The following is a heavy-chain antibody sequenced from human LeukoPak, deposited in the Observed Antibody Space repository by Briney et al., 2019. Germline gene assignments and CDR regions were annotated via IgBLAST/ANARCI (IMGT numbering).Heavy chain of an antibody. J-gene: IGHJ5*02. D-gene: IGHD1-7*01. CDR3: ASSWNWGYNWFDP. Sequence: PGGSLRLSCAASGFTFSSSWMSWVRQAPGKGLEWVANIKQDGSEKYYVDSVKGRFTISRGNAKNSLYLQMNSLRAEDTAVYYCASSWNWGYNWFDPWGQGTLVTVSS. CDR2: IKQDGSEK. V-gene: IGHV3-7*01. CDR1: GFTFSSSW.